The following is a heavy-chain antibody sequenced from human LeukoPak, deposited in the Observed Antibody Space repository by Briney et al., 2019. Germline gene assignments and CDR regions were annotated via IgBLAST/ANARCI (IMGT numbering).Heavy chain of an antibody. CDR3: TTDGGAYDLGLDY. Sequence: GGSLRLSCEVSGISLNNAWMSWVRPAPGKGLEWVGRIKSKTDGGTTDYAAPVKGRFTISGDDSKNTLYLQMNSLKTDDTGVYYCTTDGGAYDLGLDYWGQGTLVTVSS. CDR2: IKSKTDGGTT. D-gene: IGHD5-12*01. V-gene: IGHV3-15*01. CDR1: GISLNNAW. J-gene: IGHJ4*02.